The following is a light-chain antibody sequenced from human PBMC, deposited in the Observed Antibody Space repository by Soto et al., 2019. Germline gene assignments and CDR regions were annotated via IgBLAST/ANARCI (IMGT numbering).Light chain of an antibody. J-gene: IGLJ2*01. Sequence: QSALTQPASVSGSPGQSITISCTGTSSDFGGYNYVSLYQHHPGKAPKLMSYDVSTRPSGVSNRFSGSKSGNTASLTISGLQAEDEADYYCSSYTTSGSLVFGGGTKMTVL. CDR1: SSDFGGYNY. CDR3: SSYTTSGSLV. V-gene: IGLV2-14*03. CDR2: DVS.